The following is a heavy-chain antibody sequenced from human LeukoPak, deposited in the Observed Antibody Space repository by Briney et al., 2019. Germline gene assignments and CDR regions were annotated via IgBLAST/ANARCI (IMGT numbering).Heavy chain of an antibody. V-gene: IGHV3-21*01. CDR1: GFTFSSYS. Sequence: PGGSLRLSCAASGFTFSSYSMNWVRQAPGKGLEWVSSISSSSSYIYYADSVKGRFTISRDNAKNSLYLQMNSLRAEDTAVYYCARYGYDSSGYTHTGDYYYYGMDVWGQGTTVTVSS. D-gene: IGHD3-22*01. J-gene: IGHJ6*02. CDR3: ARYGYDSSGYTHTGDYYYYGMDV. CDR2: ISSSSSYI.